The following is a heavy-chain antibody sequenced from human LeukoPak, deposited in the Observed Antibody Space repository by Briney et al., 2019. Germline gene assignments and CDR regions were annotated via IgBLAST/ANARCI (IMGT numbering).Heavy chain of an antibody. D-gene: IGHD5-18*01. V-gene: IGHV3-7*01. CDR3: ARDAGYGYWVVDY. CDR2: IKHDGSQK. J-gene: IGHJ4*02. Sequence: GGSLRLSCVASGFSFSTYWINWVRQAPGEGLEWVAHIKHDGSQKYYVDSVKGRFTISRDSAKNSLYLQMNSLRAEDTAVYYCARDAGYGYWVVDYWGQGTLVTVSS. CDR1: GFSFSTYW.